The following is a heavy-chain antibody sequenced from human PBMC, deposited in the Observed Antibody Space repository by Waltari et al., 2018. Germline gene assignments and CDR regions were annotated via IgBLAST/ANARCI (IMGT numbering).Heavy chain of an antibody. CDR2: IDSDGSST. J-gene: IGHJ4*02. D-gene: IGHD5-12*01. CDR3: ARGGYSGYDWRAGGDY. Sequence: EVQLMESGGGLVQPGGSLRLSCAASGFSFSNYWMHWVRQGPGKGLVWVSRIDSDGSSTSYAESVKGRFTISRDNAKNTLYLQMNSLRAEDTAVYYCARGGYSGYDWRAGGDYWGQGTLVTVSS. CDR1: GFSFSNYW. V-gene: IGHV3-74*01.